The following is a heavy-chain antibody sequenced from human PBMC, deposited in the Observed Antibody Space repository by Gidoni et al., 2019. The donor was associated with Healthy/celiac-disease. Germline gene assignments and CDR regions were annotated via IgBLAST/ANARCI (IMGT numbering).Heavy chain of an antibody. Sequence: QVQLVQSGAEVKKPGASVKVSCKASGYTFTGYYMHWVRQAPGQGLEWMGWINPNSGGTNYAQKFQGRVTMTRDTSISTAYMELSRLRSDDTAVYYCARSPLNYGSGRYYYYYGMDVWGQGTTVTVSS. J-gene: IGHJ6*02. V-gene: IGHV1-2*02. CDR1: GYTFTGYY. CDR2: INPNSGGT. D-gene: IGHD3-10*01. CDR3: ARSPLNYGSGRYYYYYGMDV.